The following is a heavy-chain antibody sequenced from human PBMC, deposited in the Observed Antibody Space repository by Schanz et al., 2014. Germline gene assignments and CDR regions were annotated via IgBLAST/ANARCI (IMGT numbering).Heavy chain of an antibody. J-gene: IGHJ4*02. CDR1: GFGFSSYS. CDR3: ARGGSGGHSHLDY. Sequence: EVQLVESGGGLIQPGGSLRLSCAASGFGFSSYSMNWVRQAPGKGLEWVSYISGSSSTRYYADSMKGRFTVSRDNAENALDLQRNSLRAEDTGLYFCARGGSGGHSHLDYWGQGTLVTVSS. D-gene: IGHD6-19*01. CDR2: ISGSSSTR. V-gene: IGHV3-48*01.